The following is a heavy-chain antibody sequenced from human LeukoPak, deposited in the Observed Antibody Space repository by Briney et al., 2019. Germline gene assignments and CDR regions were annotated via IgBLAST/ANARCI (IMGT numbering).Heavy chain of an antibody. CDR1: GYTLTELS. CDR2: FDPEDGET. CDR3: AQMGGYSSRTLDY. J-gene: IGHJ4*02. V-gene: IGHV1-24*01. D-gene: IGHD5-18*01. Sequence: ASVKVSCKVSGYTLTELSMHWVRQAPRKGLEWMGGFDPEDGETIYAQKFQGRVTMTEDTSTDTAYMELSSLRSEDTAVYYCAQMGGYSSRTLDYWGQGTLVTVSS.